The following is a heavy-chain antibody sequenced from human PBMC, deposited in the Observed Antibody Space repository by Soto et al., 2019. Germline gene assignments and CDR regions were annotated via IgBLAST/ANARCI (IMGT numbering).Heavy chain of an antibody. J-gene: IGHJ4*02. Sequence: KPSETLSLTCTVSGGSVSSGSYYWSWIRQPPGKGLEWIGYIYYSGSTNYNPSLKSRVTISVDTSKNQFSLKVIFVTAADTAVYYCARDSSYGDYFDYWGQGTLVTVSS. V-gene: IGHV4-61*01. CDR2: IYYSGST. CDR3: ARDSSYGDYFDY. CDR1: GGSVSSGSYY. D-gene: IGHD4-17*01.